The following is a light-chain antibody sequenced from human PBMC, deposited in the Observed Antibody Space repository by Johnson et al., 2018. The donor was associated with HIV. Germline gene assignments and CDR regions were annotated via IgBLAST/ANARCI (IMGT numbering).Light chain of an antibody. CDR3: GTWDSSLSGYV. CDR2: DNS. V-gene: IGLV1-51*01. J-gene: IGLJ1*01. CDR1: RSNIGDNF. Sequence: QFVFTQPPSVSAAPGQKVTISCSGNRSNIGDNFVSWYQHLPGTAPKLLVYDNSKRPSGIPDRFSATKSGTSATLGITGLQTGDEADYYCGTWDSSLSGYVFGTGTKVTVL.